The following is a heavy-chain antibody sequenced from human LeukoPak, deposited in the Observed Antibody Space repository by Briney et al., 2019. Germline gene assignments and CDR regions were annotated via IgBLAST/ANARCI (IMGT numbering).Heavy chain of an antibody. Sequence: PSETLSLTCAVYGGSFSGYYWGWIRQPPGMGLEWIGEINHSGSTYYNPSLKNRVTISLDTPKNQFSLKLSSVTAADTAVYYCARSGGPLNWFDPWGQGTLVTVSS. CDR3: ARSGGPLNWFDP. CDR2: INHSGST. CDR1: GGSFSGYY. J-gene: IGHJ5*02. V-gene: IGHV4-34*01.